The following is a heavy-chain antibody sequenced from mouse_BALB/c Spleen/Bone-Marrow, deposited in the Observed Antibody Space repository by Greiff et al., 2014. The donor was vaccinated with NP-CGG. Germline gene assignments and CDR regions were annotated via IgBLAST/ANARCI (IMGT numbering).Heavy chain of an antibody. J-gene: IGHJ2*01. CDR2: IYPGDGDT. CDR3: AREGSSPYYFDY. D-gene: IGHD1-1*01. CDR1: GYTFTSYW. V-gene: IGHV1-87*01. Sequence: VQLQQSGAELARPGASVKLSCKASGYTFTSYWMQWVKQRPGQGLEWIGAIYPGDGDTRYTRKFKGKATLTADKSSSTAYMQLSSLASEDSAVYYCAREGSSPYYFDYWGQGTTLTVSS.